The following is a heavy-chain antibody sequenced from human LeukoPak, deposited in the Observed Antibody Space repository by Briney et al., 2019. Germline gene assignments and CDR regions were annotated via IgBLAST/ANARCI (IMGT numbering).Heavy chain of an antibody. CDR3: ARARGYSYGPPGDAFDI. V-gene: IGHV1-69*05. Sequence: ASVKVSCKASGYTFTSYGISWVRQAPGQGLEWMGRIIPIFGTANYAQKFQGRVTITTDESTSTAYMELSSLRSEDTAVYYCARARGYSYGPPGDAFDIWGQGTMVTVSS. D-gene: IGHD5-18*01. CDR1: GYTFTSYG. J-gene: IGHJ3*02. CDR2: IIPIFGTA.